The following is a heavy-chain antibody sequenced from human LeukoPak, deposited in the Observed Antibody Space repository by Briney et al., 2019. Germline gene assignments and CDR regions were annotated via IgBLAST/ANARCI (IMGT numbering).Heavy chain of an antibody. CDR1: GFTFSSYS. D-gene: IGHD6-19*01. Sequence: GGSLRLSCAASGFTFSSYSMNWVRQAPGKGLEWVSSISSSSSYIYYADSVKGRFTISRDNAKNTLYLQMNSLRAEDTAVYYCARGYSSGLHFDYWGQGTLVTVSS. CDR3: ARGYSSGLHFDY. V-gene: IGHV3-21*01. CDR2: ISSSSSYI. J-gene: IGHJ4*02.